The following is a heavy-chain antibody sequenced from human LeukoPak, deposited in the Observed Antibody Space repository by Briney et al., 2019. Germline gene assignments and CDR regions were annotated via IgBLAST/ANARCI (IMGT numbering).Heavy chain of an antibody. CDR2: IDWDGDK. D-gene: IGHD1-26*01. J-gene: IGHJ4*02. V-gene: IGHV2-70*11. CDR3: ARILNAGSYFDY. Sequence: SGPALVRPTQTLTLTCTFPGFSLTTSGMCVSWIRKPPGKALEWLARIDWDGDKYYSTSLKTRLTISKDTSKNQVVLTMTNMDPVDTATYYCARILNAGSYFDYWGQGTLVTVSS. CDR1: GFSLTTSGMC.